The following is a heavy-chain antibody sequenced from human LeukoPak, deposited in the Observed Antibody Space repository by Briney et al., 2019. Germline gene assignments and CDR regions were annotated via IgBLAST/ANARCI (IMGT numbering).Heavy chain of an antibody. CDR1: GDSVSSDSVV. Sequence: SQTLSLTCAISGDSVSSDSVVWDWIRQSPSRGLEWLGRTYYRSKWYFDYALSVKSRMTINPDTSKNQFSLQLNSVTPEDTAVYYCAREIGLRRGVLNPIDYWGQGTLVTVSS. CDR2: TYYRSKWYF. D-gene: IGHD3-10*01. V-gene: IGHV6-1*01. CDR3: AREIGLRRGVLNPIDY. J-gene: IGHJ4*02.